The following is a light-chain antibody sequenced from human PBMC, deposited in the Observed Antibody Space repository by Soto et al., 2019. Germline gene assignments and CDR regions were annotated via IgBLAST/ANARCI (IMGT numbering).Light chain of an antibody. CDR1: QSVGGS. J-gene: IGKJ1*01. V-gene: IGKV3-20*01. Sequence: EIGVTQSPSTLSVSPGERATLSCRASQSVGGSLAWYQQRPGQAPRLLVYHTSNRATGIPDRFSASGSGTDFTLTISRLEPEDFAVYYCQQYESSPRTFGQGTKVDIK. CDR3: QQYESSPRT. CDR2: HTS.